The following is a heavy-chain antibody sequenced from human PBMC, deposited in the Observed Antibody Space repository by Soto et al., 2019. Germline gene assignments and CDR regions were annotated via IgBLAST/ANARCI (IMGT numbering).Heavy chain of an antibody. J-gene: IGHJ5*02. CDR2: IYHSGST. V-gene: IGHV4-30-2*01. CDR3: ARGAAAITWYAWFDP. CDR1: GDSISSGGYS. D-gene: IGHD2-2*01. Sequence: QLQLQESGSGLVKPSQTLSLTCAVSGDSISSGGYSWNWIRQPPGKGLEWIGFIYHSGSTYYNPSLKSRVIISVDMSTNQFSLKLSSVTAADTAVYYCARGAAAITWYAWFDPWGQGSLVTVSS.